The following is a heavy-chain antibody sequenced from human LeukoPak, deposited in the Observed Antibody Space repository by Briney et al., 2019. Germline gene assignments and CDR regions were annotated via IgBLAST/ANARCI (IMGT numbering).Heavy chain of an antibody. Sequence: GGSLRLSCVASGFTFTTYWMSWVRQAPGKGLEWVSTITGRGDATYYADSVKGRFTISRDNSKNTLYLQMNSLRADDTAVYYCARDKMGGFDYWGQGTLVTVSS. J-gene: IGHJ4*02. V-gene: IGHV3-23*01. CDR2: ITGRGDAT. CDR3: ARDKMGGFDY. CDR1: GFTFTTYW. D-gene: IGHD3-16*01.